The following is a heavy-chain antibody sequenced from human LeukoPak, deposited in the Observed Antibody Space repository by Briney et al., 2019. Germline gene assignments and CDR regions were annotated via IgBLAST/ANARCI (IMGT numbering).Heavy chain of an antibody. Sequence: KPSETLSLTCTVSGYSITSAYYWGWIRQPPGKGLEWIGYIYYSGSTNYNPSLKSRVTISVDTSKNQFSLKLSSVTAADTAVYYCARVAYYYDTIPRPAYFDYWGQGTLVTVSS. CDR3: ARVAYYYDTIPRPAYFDY. J-gene: IGHJ4*02. V-gene: IGHV4-61*01. CDR2: IYYSGST. D-gene: IGHD3-22*01. CDR1: GYSITSAYY.